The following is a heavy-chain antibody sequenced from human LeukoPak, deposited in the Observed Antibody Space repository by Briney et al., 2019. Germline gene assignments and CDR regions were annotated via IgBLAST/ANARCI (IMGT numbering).Heavy chain of an antibody. J-gene: IGHJ4*02. V-gene: IGHV3-23*01. CDR3: AKSGGAIATRRPD. Sequence: GGSLRLSCVASGFTFSSYAMSWVRQAPGKGLEWGSAISGSGGSTYYAESVKGRFTVSRDNSKNTLYLQMNNLRAEDTAVYYCAKSGGAIATRRPDWGQGTLVTVSS. CDR2: ISGSGGST. D-gene: IGHD6-6*01. CDR1: GFTFSSYA.